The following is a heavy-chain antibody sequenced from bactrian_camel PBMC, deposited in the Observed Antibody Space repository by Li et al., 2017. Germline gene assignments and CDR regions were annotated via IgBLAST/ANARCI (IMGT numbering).Heavy chain of an antibody. D-gene: IGHD1*01. Sequence: DVQLVESGGGLVQPGGSLRVSCVGTGFIFGDYTITWVRQAPGKALEWISDINSSGGNRNYADSVKGRFTISRDNAKNTVYLQMNSLKSEDTARYFCVPKNTGSLGYWGQG. CDR3: VPKNTGSLGY. CDR1: GFIFGDYT. V-gene: IGHV3S40*01. J-gene: IGHJ4*01. CDR2: INSSGGNR.